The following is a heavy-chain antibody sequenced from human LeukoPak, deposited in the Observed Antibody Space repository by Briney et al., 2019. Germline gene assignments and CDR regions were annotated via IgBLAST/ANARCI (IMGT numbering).Heavy chain of an antibody. CDR3: AKDMVLGTSRGYGSGSYYENFDY. Sequence: SXRLSCAASGFTFDDYAMHWVRQAPGKGLEWVSGNSWNSGSIGYADSVKGRFTISRDNAKNSLYLQMNSLRAEDTALYYCAKDMVLGTSRGYGSGSYYENFDYWGQGTLVTVSS. CDR1: GFTFDDYA. V-gene: IGHV3-9*01. CDR2: NSWNSGSI. D-gene: IGHD3-10*01. J-gene: IGHJ4*02.